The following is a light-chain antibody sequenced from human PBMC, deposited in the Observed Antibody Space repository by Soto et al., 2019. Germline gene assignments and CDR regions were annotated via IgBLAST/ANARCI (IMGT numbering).Light chain of an antibody. CDR1: QSVTTN. CDR3: QQYGDSPRT. CDR2: GAS. Sequence: EIVLTQSPGSLSLSPGERATLSCRTSQSVTTNLAWYQQKPGQAPRLVIYGASSRATGIPDRFSGSGSGTDFTLTISRLQPEDFAIYYCQQYGDSPRTFGQGTKVEIK. J-gene: IGKJ1*01. V-gene: IGKV3-20*01.